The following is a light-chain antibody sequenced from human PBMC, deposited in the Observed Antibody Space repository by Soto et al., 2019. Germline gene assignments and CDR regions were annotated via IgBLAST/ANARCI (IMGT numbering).Light chain of an antibody. CDR2: AVS. J-gene: IGLJ1*01. CDR1: SSHIGVYHY. V-gene: IGLV2-8*01. CDR3: TSYAGSNNRGV. Sequence: QDGLTVPRPAGGSTGQAVTISCTGTSSHIGVYHYISCHHHHPGKAPKLIIYAVSQRPSGVAGRFSGATSGDTASLTVSGLLAEDEADYYCTSYAGSNNRGVFGSGSKVTVL.